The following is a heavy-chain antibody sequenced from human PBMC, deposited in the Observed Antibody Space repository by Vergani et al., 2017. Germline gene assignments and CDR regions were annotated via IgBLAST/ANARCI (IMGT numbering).Heavy chain of an antibody. CDR3: AKEGGGYCSGGTCYPEY. V-gene: IGHV3-30*02. CDR1: GFSFSSYA. J-gene: IGHJ4*02. CDR2: IRSDESRR. D-gene: IGHD2-15*01. Sequence: QVQLVESGGGAVQPGRSLRLSCAASGFSFSSYAMHWVRQAPGKGLEWVASIRSDESRRYYGDSMEGPFTISRDNSKNTLYLQMKSLRPEDTAVYYCAKEGGGYCSGGTCYPEYWGQGTLVIVSS.